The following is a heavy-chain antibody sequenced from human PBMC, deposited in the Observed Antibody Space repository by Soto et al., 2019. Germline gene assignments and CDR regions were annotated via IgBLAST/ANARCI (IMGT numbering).Heavy chain of an antibody. CDR1: GFSFPSSA. J-gene: IGHJ4*02. Sequence: GGSLRLSCSCTGFSFPSSAMESVHLALGKGLEYVSAISSDGGTTYFADSVKGRFTITRDNSKSTLYLQMSSLRVEDTAVYYCVKTPMATPGTGYLDDWGQGT. CDR2: ISSDGGTT. CDR3: VKTPMATPGTGYLDD. V-gene: IGHV3-64D*06. D-gene: IGHD3-10*01.